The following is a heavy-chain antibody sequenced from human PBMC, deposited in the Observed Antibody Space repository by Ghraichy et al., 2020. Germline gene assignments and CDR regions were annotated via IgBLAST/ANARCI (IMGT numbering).Heavy chain of an antibody. CDR1: SASVSSTNYY. CDR2: IYYTGDT. CDR3: VGAPARSTTWSSPFDY. Sequence: TLSLTCTVSSASVSSTNYYWGWTRQPPGKGLEWIGIIYYTGDTNYNPSLNSRVTISVDTSKNQFSLRLTSVTAADTAVYYCVGAPARSTTWSSPFDYWGQGTLVTVSS. J-gene: IGHJ4*02. D-gene: IGHD6-13*01. V-gene: IGHV4-39*01.